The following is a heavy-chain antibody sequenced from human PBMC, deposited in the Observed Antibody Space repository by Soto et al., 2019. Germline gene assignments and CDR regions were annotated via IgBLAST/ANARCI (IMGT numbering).Heavy chain of an antibody. V-gene: IGHV4-59*08. J-gene: IGHJ4*02. CDR1: GGSISTYY. CDR3: ARGGHCTNGVCSALDY. D-gene: IGHD2-8*01. Sequence: PSETLSLTCTFSGGSISTYYWNLIRQPPGKGLEWIGYIYYGGSANYNPSLKSRVTISVDTSKKQFSLKLSSVTAADTAVYYCARGGHCTNGVCSALDYWGQGTLVTVSS. CDR2: IYYGGSA.